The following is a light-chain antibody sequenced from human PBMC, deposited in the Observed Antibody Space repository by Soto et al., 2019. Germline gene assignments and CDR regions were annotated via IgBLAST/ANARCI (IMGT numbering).Light chain of an antibody. CDR2: GAS. J-gene: IGKJ2*01. CDR1: QSVSSWY. Sequence: ESMLTQSPGTLSLSPGERATLSCKTSQSVSSWYLTWYQQKPGQAPRILIYGASIRATCIPDRFSGSGSGPDFTLTIRRLEPEDSSVYYCQQFGGSPPAFTFGQGTKLEI. CDR3: QQFGGSPPAFT. V-gene: IGKV3-20*01.